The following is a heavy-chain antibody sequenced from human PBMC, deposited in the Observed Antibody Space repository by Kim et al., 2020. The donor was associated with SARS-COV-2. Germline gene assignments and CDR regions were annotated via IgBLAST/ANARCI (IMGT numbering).Heavy chain of an antibody. CDR2: IYYTGTT. Sequence: SETLSLTCTVSGGSISSSDYYWGWIRQPPGKGLEWIGSIYYTGTTYYNPSLKSRVTISVDTSKNQFSLKHSSVTDETAYYCARHGCMGGVCYFDPWGQGT. CDR3: ARHGCMGGVCYFDP. D-gene: IGHD2-21*01. V-gene: IGHV4-39*01. CDR1: GGSISSSDYY. J-gene: IGHJ5*02.